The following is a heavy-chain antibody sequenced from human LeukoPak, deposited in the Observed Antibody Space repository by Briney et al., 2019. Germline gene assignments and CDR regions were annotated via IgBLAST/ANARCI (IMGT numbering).Heavy chain of an antibody. V-gene: IGHV3-11*05. CDR3: ARDLIHRSGEANY. CDR2: IRSGGSST. Sequence: GGSVRLPCATSGFTLSDFYMRCMRQAPGKAVECISYIRSGGSSTNYAHSVKGRFTISRDNAKNSLYLQMNSLRAEDTAVYYCARDLIHRSGEANYWGRGTLVTVSS. D-gene: IGHD3-22*01. J-gene: IGHJ4*02. CDR1: GFTLSDFY.